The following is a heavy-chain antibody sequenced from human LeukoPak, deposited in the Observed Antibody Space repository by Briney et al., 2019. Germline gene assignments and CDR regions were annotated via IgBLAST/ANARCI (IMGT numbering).Heavy chain of an antibody. CDR3: ARGNQGPNYYDSSGYYY. J-gene: IGHJ4*02. V-gene: IGHV3-7*01. D-gene: IGHD3-22*01. CDR2: IKQDGSEN. CDR1: GFTLSNYR. Sequence: GGSLRLSCVASGFTLSNYRTTLVRQAPGKGLEWVAIIKQDGSENYYVDSVKGRFTISRDKAKNSLYLQMNSLRAEDTAVYYCARGNQGPNYYDSSGYYYWGQGTLVTVSS.